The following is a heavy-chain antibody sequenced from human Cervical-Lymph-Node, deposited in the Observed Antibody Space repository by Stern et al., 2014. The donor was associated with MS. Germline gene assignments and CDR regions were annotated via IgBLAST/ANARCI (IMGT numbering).Heavy chain of an antibody. CDR1: GFSISTSG. V-gene: IGHV3-30*03. CDR3: ARGGHLWSLRGDY. Sequence: VQLVESGGGVVQPGASLRLSCAASGFSISTSGMHWVRQAPGKGLEWVAVISYDGNNQYLADSVKGRFTVSRDNSQNTPYLHLNSLRPGDTAIYYCARGGHLWSLRGDYWGQGTLVIVSS. D-gene: IGHD5-18*01. J-gene: IGHJ4*02. CDR2: ISYDGNNQ.